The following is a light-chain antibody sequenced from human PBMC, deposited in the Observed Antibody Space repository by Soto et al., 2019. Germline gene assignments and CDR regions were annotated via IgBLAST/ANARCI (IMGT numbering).Light chain of an antibody. Sequence: EIVLTQSPGTLSLSPGERATLSCRASQSVNSNYLAWYQQKPGQAPRLLIYGASSRATGIPDRFSGSASGTDSALTISRLEPEDSAVYHCQQYGSAPGTFGQGTKVEIK. CDR3: QQYGSAPGT. J-gene: IGKJ1*01. CDR1: QSVNSNY. V-gene: IGKV3-20*01. CDR2: GAS.